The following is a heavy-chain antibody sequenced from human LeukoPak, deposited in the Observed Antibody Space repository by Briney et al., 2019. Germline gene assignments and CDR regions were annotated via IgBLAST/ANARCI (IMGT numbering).Heavy chain of an antibody. CDR3: ASPYRGTMILGHGMDV. CDR1: GFTFSTYW. Sequence: QSGGSLRLSCEASGFTFSTYWMHWVRQAPGKGLVWVSRVNSDGSVTSYADSVRGRFTISRDNAKNTLYLQMNSLRHEDTAMYYCASPYRGTMILGHGMDVWGQGTTVTVFS. CDR2: VNSDGSVT. V-gene: IGHV3-74*01. J-gene: IGHJ6*02. D-gene: IGHD3-10*01.